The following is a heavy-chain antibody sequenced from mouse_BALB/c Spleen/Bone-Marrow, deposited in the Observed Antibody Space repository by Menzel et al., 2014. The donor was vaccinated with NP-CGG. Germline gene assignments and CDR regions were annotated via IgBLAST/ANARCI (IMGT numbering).Heavy chain of an antibody. D-gene: IGHD1-1*01. Sequence: EVKLMESGGGLVQPGGSRKLSCAASGFTFSDYGMAWVRQAPGKGPEWVAFISNLAYSTYYADTVTGRFTISRENAKNTLYLEMSSLRSEDTAMYYCARDQVYYYGSSYGYFDVWGAGTRSPSPQ. CDR1: GFTFSDYG. CDR3: ARDQVYYYGSSYGYFDV. CDR2: ISNLAYST. J-gene: IGHJ1*01. V-gene: IGHV5-15*02.